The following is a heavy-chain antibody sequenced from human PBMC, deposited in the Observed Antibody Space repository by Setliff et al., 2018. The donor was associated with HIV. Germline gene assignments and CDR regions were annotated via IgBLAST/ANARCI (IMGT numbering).Heavy chain of an antibody. CDR2: ISGNNHDT. D-gene: IGHD6-19*01. CDR3: ARDLYSSGWPNWFDP. Sequence: GASVNVSCKASGYTFSTHGVAWVRQGPGQGLEWMGRISGNNHDTKYARKFQGRVTMTTNTSTNTVYMDLRSLRSDDTAVYFCARDLYSSGWPNWFDPWGQGTLVTVSS. CDR1: GYTFSTHG. V-gene: IGHV1-18*01. J-gene: IGHJ5*02.